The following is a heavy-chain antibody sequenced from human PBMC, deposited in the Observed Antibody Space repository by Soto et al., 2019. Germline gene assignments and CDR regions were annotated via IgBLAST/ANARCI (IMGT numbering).Heavy chain of an antibody. Sequence: GGSLRLSCATSGFTFSSYAMSWVRQAPGKGLEWVSAIGGSGGSTYYADSVKGRFTISRDNSKNTLYLQMNSLRAEDTAVYYCAGDDDTGWYSFDYWGQGTQVTVSS. V-gene: IGHV3-23*01. D-gene: IGHD6-19*01. CDR1: GFTFSSYA. J-gene: IGHJ4*02. CDR3: AGDDDTGWYSFDY. CDR2: IGGSGGST.